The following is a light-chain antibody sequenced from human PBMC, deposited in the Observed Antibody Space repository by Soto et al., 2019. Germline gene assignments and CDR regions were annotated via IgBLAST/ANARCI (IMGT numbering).Light chain of an antibody. Sequence: QSALTQPRSVSGSPGQAVTISCTATGSDVGDSSHVSWYQLHPGKAPKLMIYEVNNRPSGVPDRFSGSKSGSTASLTISGLQAADEAEYYCCLSPGSLPWLFGGGTQLNVL. CDR1: GSDVGDSSH. J-gene: IGLJ3*02. CDR2: EVN. V-gene: IGLV2-11*01. CDR3: CLSPGSLPWL.